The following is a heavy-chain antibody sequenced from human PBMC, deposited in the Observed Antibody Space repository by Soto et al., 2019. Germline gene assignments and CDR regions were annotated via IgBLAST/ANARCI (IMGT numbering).Heavy chain of an antibody. Sequence: QVQLVQSGAEVKKPGASVKVSCKASGYSFTRYYINWVRQAPGQGLEWMGWISAYNGNTHYEEKLQGRVTLTTDTSTSTAYMERRSLRSDDTAVYFCARGAQWHFLSDYWGQGTLVTVSS. CDR3: ARGAQWHFLSDY. J-gene: IGHJ4*02. CDR1: GYSFTRYY. D-gene: IGHD6-19*01. V-gene: IGHV1-18*01. CDR2: ISAYNGNT.